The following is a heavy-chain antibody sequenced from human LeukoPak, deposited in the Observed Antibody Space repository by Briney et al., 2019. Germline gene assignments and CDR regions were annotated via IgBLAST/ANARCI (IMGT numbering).Heavy chain of an antibody. Sequence: PGGSLRLSCAASGFTFSGSAMHWVRQASGKGLEWVGRIRSKANSYATAYAASVKGRFTISRDDSKNNAYLPMNSPKTEDTALYYRNRPEEGADHWGQGTLVTVSS. CDR2: IRSKANSYAT. V-gene: IGHV3-73*01. CDR1: GFTFSGSA. J-gene: IGHJ5*02. D-gene: IGHD3-16*01. CDR3: NRPEEGADH.